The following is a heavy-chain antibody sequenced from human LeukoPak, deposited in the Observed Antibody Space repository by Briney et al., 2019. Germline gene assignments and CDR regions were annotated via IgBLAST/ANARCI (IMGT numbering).Heavy chain of an antibody. CDR3: ATCPCRYDFWSGRSGVPDC. Sequence: GASVKVSCKASGYTFTGYYMHWVRQAPGQGLEWMGWINPNSGGTNYAQKFQGRVTMTRDTSISTAYMELSRLRSDDAAVYYCATCPCRYDFWSGRSGVPDCWGQGTLVTVSS. V-gene: IGHV1-2*02. J-gene: IGHJ4*02. D-gene: IGHD3-3*01. CDR2: INPNSGGT. CDR1: GYTFTGYY.